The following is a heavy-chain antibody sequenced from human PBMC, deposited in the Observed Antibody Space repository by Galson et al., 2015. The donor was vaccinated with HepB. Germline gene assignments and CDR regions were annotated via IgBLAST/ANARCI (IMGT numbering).Heavy chain of an antibody. D-gene: IGHD6-19*01. V-gene: IGHV1-69*13. Sequence: SVKVSCKASGGTFSSYAISWVRQAPGQGLEWMGGIIPIFGTANYAQKFQGKVTITADESTSTAYMELSSLRSEDTAVYYCAREAGVSSGWYFFDYWGQGTLVTVSS. J-gene: IGHJ4*02. CDR1: GGTFSSYA. CDR2: IIPIFGTA. CDR3: AREAGVSSGWYFFDY.